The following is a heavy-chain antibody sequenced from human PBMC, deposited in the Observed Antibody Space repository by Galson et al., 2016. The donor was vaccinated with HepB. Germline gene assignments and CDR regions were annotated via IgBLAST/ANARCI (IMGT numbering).Heavy chain of an antibody. V-gene: IGHV1-3*01. CDR3: ARPGWFGESFPFDS. D-gene: IGHD3-10*01. J-gene: IGHJ4*02. CDR2: ISAGKGNR. Sequence: SVKVSCKASGYKFTSSSMHWVRQAPGQGLEWMGWISAGKGNREYSQKFQGRLTISTDTSASTVYMELSSLRSEDTALYYCARPGWFGESFPFDSWGLGTLVSVSS. CDR1: GYKFTSSS.